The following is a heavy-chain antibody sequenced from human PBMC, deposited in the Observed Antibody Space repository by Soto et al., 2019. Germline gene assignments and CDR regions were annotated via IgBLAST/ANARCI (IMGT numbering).Heavy chain of an antibody. CDR1: EFIFSTYW. Sequence: EVQLVESGGGLVQPGGSLRLSCAASEFIFSTYWMSWVRQAPGKGLEWVATIKQEGSETYYVDSVEGRFTISRDNAKNSLHLQMNGLRVEDTAVYYCARQGRGRFSWYFDLWGRGTLVTVSS. D-gene: IGHD3-3*01. V-gene: IGHV3-7*01. J-gene: IGHJ2*01. CDR2: IKQEGSET. CDR3: ARQGRGRFSWYFDL.